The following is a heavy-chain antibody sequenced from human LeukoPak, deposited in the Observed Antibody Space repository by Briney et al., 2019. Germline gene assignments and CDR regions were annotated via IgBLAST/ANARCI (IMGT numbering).Heavy chain of an antibody. CDR1: GFTFSSYA. V-gene: IGHV3-9*01. CDR2: ISWNSGSI. CDR3: ATRGYDSSGSFDY. D-gene: IGHD3-22*01. Sequence: GGSLRLSCAASGFTFSSYAMHWVRQAPGKGLEWVSGISWNSGSIGYADSVKGRFTISRDNAKNSLYLQMNSLRAEDTALYYCATRGYDSSGSFDYWGQGTLVTVSS. J-gene: IGHJ4*02.